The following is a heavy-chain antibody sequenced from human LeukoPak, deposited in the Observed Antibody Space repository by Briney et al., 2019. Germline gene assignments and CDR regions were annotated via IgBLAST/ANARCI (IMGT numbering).Heavy chain of an antibody. CDR2: IRYDGSNK. CDR3: AGYIYGYLDY. D-gene: IGHD5-18*01. Sequence: GGSLRLSCAASGFTFSSYGMHWVRQAPGKGLEWVAFIRYDGSNKYYADSVKGRFTISRDNAKNSLYLQMNSLRAEDTAVHYCAGYIYGYLDYWGQGTLVTVSS. CDR1: GFTFSSYG. V-gene: IGHV3-30*02. J-gene: IGHJ4*02.